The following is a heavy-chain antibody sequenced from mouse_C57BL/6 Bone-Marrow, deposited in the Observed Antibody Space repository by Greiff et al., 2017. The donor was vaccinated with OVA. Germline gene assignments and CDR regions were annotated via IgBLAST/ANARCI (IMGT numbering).Heavy chain of an antibody. CDR3: TTALYYYGSTYYFDY. J-gene: IGHJ2*01. CDR1: GFNIKDYY. D-gene: IGHD1-1*01. CDR2: IDPEDGDT. V-gene: IGHV14-1*01. Sequence: VHVKQSGAELVRPGASVKLSCTASGFNIKDYYMHWVKQRPEQGLEWIGRIDPEDGDTEYAPKFQGKATMTADTSSNTAYLQLSSLTSEDTAVYYCTTALYYYGSTYYFDYWGQGTTLTVSS.